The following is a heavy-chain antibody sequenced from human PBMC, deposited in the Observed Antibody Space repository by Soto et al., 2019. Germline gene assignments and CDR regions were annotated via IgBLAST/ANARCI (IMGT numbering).Heavy chain of an antibody. V-gene: IGHV4-31*03. J-gene: IGHJ5*02. CDR2: IYYSVTT. D-gene: IGHD3-10*01. CDR1: GGSISSGDYY. Sequence: NPSETLSLTCTVSGGSISSGDYYWSWIRQHPGKGLEWIGYIYYSVTTYYNPSLKSRVTISADTSKNQFSLNLSSVTAADTAVYYCARQTGSYYEIWLDPWGQGTLVTVSS. CDR3: ARQTGSYYEIWLDP.